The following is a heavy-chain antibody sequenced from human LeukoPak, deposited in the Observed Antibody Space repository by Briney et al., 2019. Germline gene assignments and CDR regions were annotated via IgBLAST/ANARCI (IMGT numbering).Heavy chain of an antibody. Sequence: GGSLRLSCAASGFTFSSYSMNWVRQAPGKGLEWVSYISSSSSYIYYADSVKGRFTISRDNAKNSLYLQMNSLRAEDTAVYYCARDAGTGGIQEIGVYDYWGQGTLVTVSS. CDR3: ARDAGTGGIQEIGVYDY. CDR1: GFTFSSYS. CDR2: ISSSSSYI. V-gene: IGHV3-21*01. J-gene: IGHJ4*02. D-gene: IGHD5-18*01.